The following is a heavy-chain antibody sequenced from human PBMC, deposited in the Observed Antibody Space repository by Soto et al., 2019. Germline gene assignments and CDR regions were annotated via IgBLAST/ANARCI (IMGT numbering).Heavy chain of an antibody. V-gene: IGHV3-23*01. CDR3: AKEPVGPDWYFDL. CDR1: GFTFRSYA. Sequence: DVQLLESGGGLVQPGGSLRLSCAASGFTFRSYAMSWVRQAPGKGLEWVSGISGSGISTHYADSVKGRFTVSRDNSKNTLYLQMNSLRAEDPAVYNCAKEPVGPDWYFDLWGRGTRVTVSS. J-gene: IGHJ2*01. CDR2: ISGSGIST.